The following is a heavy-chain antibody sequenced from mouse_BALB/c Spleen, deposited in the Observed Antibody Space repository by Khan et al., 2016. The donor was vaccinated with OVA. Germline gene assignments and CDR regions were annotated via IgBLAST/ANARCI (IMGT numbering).Heavy chain of an antibody. CDR2: IWSDGTT. V-gene: IGHV2-6-1*01. CDR1: GFSLTTYG. D-gene: IGHD2-10*01. CDR3: ARQPYYHYNIMDY. J-gene: IGHJ4*01. Sequence: VKLEVSGPGLAAPSQSLSITCTISGFSLTTYGVHWVRQPPGKGLEWLVVIWSDGTTNYNSALKSRLTITKVNSQSQVFLKMNSLQTDDTAIYFCARQPYYHYNIMDYWGQGTSVTVSS.